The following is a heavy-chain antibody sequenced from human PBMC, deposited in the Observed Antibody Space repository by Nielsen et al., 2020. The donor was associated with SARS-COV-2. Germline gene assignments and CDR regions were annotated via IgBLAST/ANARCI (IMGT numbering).Heavy chain of an antibody. V-gene: IGHV1-18*01. CDR1: GYTFTSYG. J-gene: IGHJ6*02. CDR3: ARDLYDILTGYYYYYGMDV. CDR2: ISAYNGNT. Sequence: ASVKVSCKASGYTFTSYGISWVRQAPGQGLEWMGWISAYNGNTNYAQKLQGRVTMTTDTSTSTAYMELRSLRSDDTAVYYCARDLYDILTGYYYYYGMDVWGQGTTVTVSS. D-gene: IGHD3-9*01.